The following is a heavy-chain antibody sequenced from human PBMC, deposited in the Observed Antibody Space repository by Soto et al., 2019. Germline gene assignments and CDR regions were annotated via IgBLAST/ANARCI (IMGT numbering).Heavy chain of an antibody. D-gene: IGHD2-8*01. J-gene: IGHJ5*02. CDR1: GFTFIIYG. CDR2: ISYDGSHE. V-gene: IGHV3-30*18. Sequence: GGSLNLSCSASGFTFIIYGMHCVRQPPGKGLEWVAVISYDGSHEFYTDSVKGRFTISRDNSKNTLYPQMNSLKTEDTAMYYCAKDPKCCTIGSHFLDNWFDPWGQGPLVTVS. CDR3: AKDPKCCTIGSHFLDNWFDP.